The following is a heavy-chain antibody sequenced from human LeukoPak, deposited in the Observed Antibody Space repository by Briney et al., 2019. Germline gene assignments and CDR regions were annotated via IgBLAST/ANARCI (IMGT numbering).Heavy chain of an antibody. CDR1: AGSISSGGYY. D-gene: IGHD3-3*01. V-gene: IGHV4-31*03. CDR2: THYSGNA. J-gene: IGHJ2*01. Sequence: SETLSLTCTVSAGSISSGGYYWSWIRQHPGKGLEWIGYTHYSGNAYYNPSLKSRVTISVDTSKSQFSLKPSSVTAADTAVYYCARAILTPSGFVWHFDLWGRGTLVTVSS. CDR3: ARAILTPSGFVWHFDL.